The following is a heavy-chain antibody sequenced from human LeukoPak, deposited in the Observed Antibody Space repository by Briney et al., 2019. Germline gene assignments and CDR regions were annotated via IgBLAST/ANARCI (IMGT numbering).Heavy chain of an antibody. V-gene: IGHV1-69*05. CDR1: GGTFISYA. CDR2: IIHIFGTA. J-gene: IGHJ4*02. CDR3: ARVSHQGDYYDHDY. Sequence: ASVKVSCKASGGTFISYAISWVRQAPGQGREWMGRIIHIFGTANYAQKFQGRVTITTDESTSTAYMELSSLRSEDTAVYYCARVSHQGDYYDHDYWGQGTLVTVSS. D-gene: IGHD3-22*01.